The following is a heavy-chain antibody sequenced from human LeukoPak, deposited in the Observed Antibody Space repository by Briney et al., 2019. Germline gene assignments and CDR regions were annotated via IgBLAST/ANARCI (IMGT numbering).Heavy chain of an antibody. Sequence: PGGSLRLSCAASGFTFSGYEMNWVRQAPGKGLEWVSYISSSGSTIYYADSVKGRFTISRDNAKNSLYLQMNSLRAEDTAVYYCGRVNYYGSGSSPGGFDYWGQGTLVTVSS. V-gene: IGHV3-48*03. D-gene: IGHD3-10*01. CDR2: ISSSGSTI. J-gene: IGHJ4*02. CDR3: GRVNYYGSGSSPGGFDY. CDR1: GFTFSGYE.